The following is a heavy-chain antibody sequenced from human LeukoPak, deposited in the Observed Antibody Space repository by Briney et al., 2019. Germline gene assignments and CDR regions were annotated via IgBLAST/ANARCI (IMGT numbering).Heavy chain of an antibody. CDR1: GGSISSYY. CDR2: IYYSGST. D-gene: IGHD5-12*01. Sequence: SETLSLTCTVSGGSISSYYWSWIRQPPGKGLEWIGYIYYSGSTNYNPSLKSRVTISVDTSKNQFSLDLSSVTAADTAVYYCARGGGYSGYDFGYWGQGTLVTVSS. CDR3: ARGGGYSGYDFGY. V-gene: IGHV4-59*01. J-gene: IGHJ4*02.